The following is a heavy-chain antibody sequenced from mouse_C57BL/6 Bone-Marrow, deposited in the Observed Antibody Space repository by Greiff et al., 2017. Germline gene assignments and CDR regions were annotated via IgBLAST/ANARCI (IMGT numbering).Heavy chain of an antibody. J-gene: IGHJ2*01. Sequence: VQLQQSGAELVRPGASVKLSCTASGFNIKDDYIHWVKQRPEQGLEWIGWIDPEIGDTEYASKFQGKATITSDTSSNTAYRQLSSLTSEDTAVYYCSSFDGNDLDFWGQGTPRTVAS. V-gene: IGHV14-4*01. CDR1: GFNIKDDY. CDR3: SSFDGNDLDF. D-gene: IGHD2-1*01. CDR2: IDPEIGDT.